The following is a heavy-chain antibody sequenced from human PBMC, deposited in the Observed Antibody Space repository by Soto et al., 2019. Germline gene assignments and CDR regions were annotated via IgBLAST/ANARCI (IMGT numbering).Heavy chain of an antibody. D-gene: IGHD2-15*01. CDR1: GFTFSSYS. Sequence: EVQLVESGGGLVQPGGSLRLSCAASGFTFSSYSMNWVRQAPGKGLEWVSYISSSSSTIYYADSVKGRFTISRDNAKNSLYLQMNSLRAEDTAGYYCERGGGCSGGSCNFDYWGQGTLVTVSS. CDR3: ERGGGCSGGSCNFDY. J-gene: IGHJ4*02. CDR2: ISSSSSTI. V-gene: IGHV3-48*01.